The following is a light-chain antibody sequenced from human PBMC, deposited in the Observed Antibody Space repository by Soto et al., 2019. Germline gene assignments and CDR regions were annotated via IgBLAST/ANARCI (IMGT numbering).Light chain of an antibody. CDR3: QQRSNWPRVT. J-gene: IGKJ3*01. CDR1: QSVSSY. Sequence: EIVLTQSPATLSLSPGERATLSCRASQSVSSYLAWYQQKPGLAPRLLIYDASNRATGIPARFSGSGSGTDFTLTISSLEPEDFAVYYCQQRSNWPRVTFGPGTKVDIK. V-gene: IGKV3-11*01. CDR2: DAS.